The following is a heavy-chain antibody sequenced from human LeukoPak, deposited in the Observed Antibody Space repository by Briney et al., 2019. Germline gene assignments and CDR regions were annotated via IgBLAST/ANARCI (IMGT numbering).Heavy chain of an antibody. CDR1: GFTFDDYA. CDR3: AKEGLDY. Sequence: GRSLRLSCAASGFTFDDYAMHWVRQAPGKGLEWVSGISWNSGSIGYADSVKGRFTISRENAKNSLYLQMNSLRAEDTALYYCAKEGLDYWGQGTLVTVSS. CDR2: ISWNSGSI. V-gene: IGHV3-9*01. J-gene: IGHJ4*02.